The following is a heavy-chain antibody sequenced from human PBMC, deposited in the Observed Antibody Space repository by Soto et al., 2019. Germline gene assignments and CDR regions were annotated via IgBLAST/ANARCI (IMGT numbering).Heavy chain of an antibody. V-gene: IGHV4-34*02. D-gene: IGHD6-19*01. CDR1: GRSFTGFY. J-gene: IGHJ5*02. CDR2: ITHSGTT. Sequence: QVQLQQWGAGLLKPSETLSLTCGVYGRSFTGFYWSWIRQPPGKGLEWLGEITHSGTTDYNPSLKSRLPISVDTSRQQFSLKLTSVTAADTAVYYCARAQLAGARWGSWGQGTLVTVSS. CDR3: ARAQLAGARWGS.